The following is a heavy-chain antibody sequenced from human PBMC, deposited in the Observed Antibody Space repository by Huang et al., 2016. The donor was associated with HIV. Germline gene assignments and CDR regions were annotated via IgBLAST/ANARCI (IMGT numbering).Heavy chain of an antibody. CDR2: ISYDGSKK. CDR3: AKDGADEEWDIDY. D-gene: IGHD1-26*01. Sequence: VQLVESGGGVVQPGRSLRLACAASGFSFSTYGLHWVRQAAGKGLGGFAVISYDGSKKYNAHSGKGRFTISRDTSENKVYLQRNSLRHEDTAVYYCAKDGADEEWDIDYWGQGTLVTVSS. J-gene: IGHJ4*02. CDR1: GFSFSTYG. V-gene: IGHV3-30*18.